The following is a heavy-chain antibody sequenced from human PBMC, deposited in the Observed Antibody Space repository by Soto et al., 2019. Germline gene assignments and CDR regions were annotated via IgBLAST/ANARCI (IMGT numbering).Heavy chain of an antibody. CDR1: GFTFSSYG. Sequence: GGSLRLSCAASGFTFSSYGMHWVRQAPGKGLEWVAVIWYDGSNKYYADSVKGRFTISRDNSKNTLYLQMNSLRAEDTAVYYCARDNRLFIAVAGFDPWGQGTLVTVSS. CDR3: ARDNRLFIAVAGFDP. D-gene: IGHD6-19*01. V-gene: IGHV3-33*01. J-gene: IGHJ5*02. CDR2: IWYDGSNK.